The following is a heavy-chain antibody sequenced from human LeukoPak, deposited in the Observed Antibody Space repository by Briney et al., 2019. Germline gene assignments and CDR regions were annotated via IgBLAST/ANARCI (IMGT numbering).Heavy chain of an antibody. CDR1: EFTFSSYI. Sequence: GGSLRLSCAASEFTFSSYIMNWVRQAPGKGLEWVSSITSSSSHISYADSVKGRFTISRDNAKNSLYLQMNSLRAEDTAVYYCARDSSGWHYHDYWGQGTLVTVSS. V-gene: IGHV3-21*01. J-gene: IGHJ4*02. CDR2: ITSSSSHI. D-gene: IGHD6-19*01. CDR3: ARDSSGWHYHDY.